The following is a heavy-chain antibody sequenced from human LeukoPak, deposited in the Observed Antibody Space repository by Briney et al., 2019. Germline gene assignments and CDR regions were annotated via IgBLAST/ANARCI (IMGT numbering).Heavy chain of an antibody. V-gene: IGHV1-8*01. CDR3: ARGQKSALTYGSGTYAYYFDY. Sequence: GASVKVSCKASGYTFSSYDINWVRQATGQGLEWMGWMNPNSGNTGYAQKFQGGVTMTRNTSISTAYMELSSLRSEDTAVYYCARGQKSALTYGSGTYAYYFDYWGQGTLVTVSS. D-gene: IGHD3-10*01. CDR2: MNPNSGNT. J-gene: IGHJ4*02. CDR1: GYTFSSYD.